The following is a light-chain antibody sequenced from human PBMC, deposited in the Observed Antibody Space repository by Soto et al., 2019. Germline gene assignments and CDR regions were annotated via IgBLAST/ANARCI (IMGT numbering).Light chain of an antibody. CDR3: HQYGSSLGT. CDR1: QSVSSSY. V-gene: IGKV3-20*01. CDR2: GAS. J-gene: IGKJ2*01. Sequence: EFVLTQSPGTLSVSPGERATLSCRASQSVSSSYLAWYQQKPGQAPRLLIYGASSRATGIPDRFSGSGSGTDFTLTISRLEPEDFAVYYCHQYGSSLGTLGQGTKV.